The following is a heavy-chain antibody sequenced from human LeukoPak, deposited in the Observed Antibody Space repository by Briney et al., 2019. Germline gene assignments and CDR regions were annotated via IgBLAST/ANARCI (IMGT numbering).Heavy chain of an antibody. CDR1: GSTSRAYW. CDR2: INIDESTT. Sequence: PGGTLTLSCAASGSTSRAYWRHWVRQVQGKGLKGVSRINIDESTTTYTDSVKSRLTISRDNAKNTLILQMNSLRVEDTAVYYFVRDLELVYYDSSAYEYWGQGNLVTVSS. V-gene: IGHV3-74*01. J-gene: IGHJ4*02. D-gene: IGHD3-22*01. CDR3: VRDLELVYYDSSAYEY.